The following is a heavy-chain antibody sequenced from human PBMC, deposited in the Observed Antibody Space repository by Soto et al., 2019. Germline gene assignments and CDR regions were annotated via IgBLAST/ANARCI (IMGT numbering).Heavy chain of an antibody. J-gene: IGHJ6*02. V-gene: IGHV1-8*01. Sequence: ASVKVSCKASGYTFTSYGINWVRQATGQGLEWMGWMNPNSGNTGYAQKFQGRVTMTRNTSISTAYMELSSLRSEDTAVYYCARRNYYYYGMDVWGQGTTVTVSS. CDR2: MNPNSGNT. CDR3: ARRNYYYYGMDV. CDR1: GYTFTSYG.